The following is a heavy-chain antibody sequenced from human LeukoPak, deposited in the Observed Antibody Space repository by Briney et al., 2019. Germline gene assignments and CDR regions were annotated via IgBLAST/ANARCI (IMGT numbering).Heavy chain of an antibody. CDR3: ARIIYGSGSWRFDY. CDR1: GGSITTSSYY. D-gene: IGHD3-10*01. J-gene: IGHJ4*02. V-gene: IGHV4-61*05. Sequence: SETLSLTCSVSGGSITTSSYYWGWIRQPPGKGLEWIGYIYYSGSTNYNPSLKSRVTISVDTSKNQFSLKLSSVTAADTAVYYCARIIYGSGSWRFDYWGQGTLVTVSS. CDR2: IYYSGST.